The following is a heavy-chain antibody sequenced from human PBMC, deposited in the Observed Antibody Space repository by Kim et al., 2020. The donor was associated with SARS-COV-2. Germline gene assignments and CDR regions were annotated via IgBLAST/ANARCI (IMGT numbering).Heavy chain of an antibody. D-gene: IGHD5-12*01. J-gene: IGHJ6*02. CDR1: GGTFSSYA. CDR2: IIPIFGTA. CDR3: ARGSSYSGYDYSQGMDV. Sequence: SVKVSCKASGGTFSSYAISWVRQAPGQGLEWMGGIIPIFGTANYAQKFQGRVTITADESTSTAYMELSSLRSEDTAVYYCARGSSYSGYDYSQGMDVWGQGTTVTVSS. V-gene: IGHV1-69*13.